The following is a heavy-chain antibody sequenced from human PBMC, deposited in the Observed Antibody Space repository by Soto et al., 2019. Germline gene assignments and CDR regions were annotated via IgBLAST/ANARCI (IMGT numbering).Heavy chain of an antibody. J-gene: IGHJ4*02. CDR1: GGSISSSSYY. CDR2: IYYSGST. V-gene: IGHV4-39*01. D-gene: IGHD2-15*01. Sequence: QLQLQESGPGLVKPSETLSLTCTVSGGSISSSSYYWGWIRQPPGKGLEWIGSIYYSGSTYYNPSLKSRVTISVDTSKNQFSLKLSSVTAADTAVYYCASSPCCSGGRYPYWGQGTLVTVSS. CDR3: ASSPCCSGGRYPY.